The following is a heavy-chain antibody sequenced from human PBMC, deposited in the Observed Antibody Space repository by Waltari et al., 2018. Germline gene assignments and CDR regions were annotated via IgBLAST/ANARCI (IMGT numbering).Heavy chain of an antibody. Sequence: QVQLVQSGAEVKKPGASVKVPCKVSGSTLPELSMHWAGPPPGKGLEWMGGFDPEDGETIYAQKFQGRVTMTEDTSTDTAYMELSSLRSEDTAVYYCATEVVVAATLYWYFDLWGRGTLVTVSS. J-gene: IGHJ2*01. D-gene: IGHD2-15*01. CDR2: FDPEDGET. V-gene: IGHV1-24*01. CDR3: ATEVVVAATLYWYFDL. CDR1: GSTLPELS.